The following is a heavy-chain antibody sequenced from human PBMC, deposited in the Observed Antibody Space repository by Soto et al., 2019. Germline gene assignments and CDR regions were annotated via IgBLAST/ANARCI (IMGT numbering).Heavy chain of an antibody. D-gene: IGHD3-22*01. J-gene: IGHJ4*02. CDR1: GGTFSTYA. Sequence: QVRLVQSGAEVKRPGSSVKVSCTASGGTFSTYALSWVRHAPGQGLERMGGIIPVFGTPDLAPKVQGRVTITADTSTSTAYLEVYSLRSEDTAMYYCARDPEGNYDSTGYYPPRFDSWGQGTLVTVSS. CDR2: IIPVFGTP. CDR3: ARDPEGNYDSTGYYPPRFDS. V-gene: IGHV1-69*06.